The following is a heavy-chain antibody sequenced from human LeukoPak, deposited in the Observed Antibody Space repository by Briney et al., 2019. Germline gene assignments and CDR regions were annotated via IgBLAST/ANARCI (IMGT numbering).Heavy chain of an antibody. CDR3: ARLGITMVRGVTPTDY. CDR2: ISYDGSNK. J-gene: IGHJ4*02. Sequence: SCKASGGTFSSYAMHWVRQAPGKGLEWVAVISYDGSNKYYADSVKGRFTISRDNSKNTLYLQMNSLRAEDTAVYYCARLGITMVRGVTPTDYWGQGTLVTVSS. CDR1: GGTFSSYA. D-gene: IGHD3-10*01. V-gene: IGHV3-30-3*01.